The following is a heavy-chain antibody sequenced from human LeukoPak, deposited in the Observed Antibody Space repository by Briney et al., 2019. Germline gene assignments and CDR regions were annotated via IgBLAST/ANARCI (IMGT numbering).Heavy chain of an antibody. V-gene: IGHV3-49*04. CDR3: TRDGLLWFGELLDYYYYMDV. CDR1: GFTFGDYA. Sequence: GGSLRLSCTASGFTFGDYAMSWVRQAPGKGLEWEGFIRSKAYGGTTEYAASVKGRFTISRDDSKSIAYLQMNSLKTEDTAVYYCTRDGLLWFGELLDYYYYMDVWGKGTTVTISS. D-gene: IGHD3-10*01. CDR2: IRSKAYGGTT. J-gene: IGHJ6*03.